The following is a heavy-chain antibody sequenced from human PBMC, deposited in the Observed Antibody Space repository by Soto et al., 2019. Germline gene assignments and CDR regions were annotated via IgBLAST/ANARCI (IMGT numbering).Heavy chain of an antibody. CDR1: GGTFSSYA. V-gene: IGHV1-69*12. J-gene: IGHJ4*02. Sequence: QVQLVQSGAEVKKPGSSVKVSCKASGGTFSSYAVSWVRQAPGQGLEWMGGIIPIVGTANYAQKFQGRVTITADESTSTAYMELSSLRSEDTAVYYCARQYYYGSGSYYTHFDYWGQGTLVTVSS. CDR2: IIPIVGTA. D-gene: IGHD3-10*01. CDR3: ARQYYYGSGSYYTHFDY.